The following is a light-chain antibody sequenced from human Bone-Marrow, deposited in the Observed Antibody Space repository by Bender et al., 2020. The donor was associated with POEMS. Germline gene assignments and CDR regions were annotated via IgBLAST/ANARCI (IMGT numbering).Light chain of an antibody. V-gene: IGLV1-44*01. J-gene: IGLJ2*01. Sequence: QSVLTQPPSASGTPGQRVTISCSGGSSNIGAHAVNWYQHLPGTAPKLLIYSDSQRPSGVPDRFSGSKSGTSASLAISGLQSEDEADYYCVAWDDSLNGPVFGGGTKLTVL. CDR2: SDS. CDR1: SSNIGAHA. CDR3: VAWDDSLNGPV.